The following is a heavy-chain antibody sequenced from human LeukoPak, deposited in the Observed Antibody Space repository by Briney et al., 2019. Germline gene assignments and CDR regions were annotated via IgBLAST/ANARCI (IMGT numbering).Heavy chain of an antibody. Sequence: PGGSLRLSCAASGFTFSSYSMNWVRQAPGKGLEWVSSISSSSSYIYYADSVKGRFTISRDNAKNSLYLQMNSLRAEDTAVYYCARDSFRGYDFWSGLGAFDIWGQGTMVTVSS. V-gene: IGHV3-21*01. D-gene: IGHD3-3*01. CDR1: GFTFSSYS. J-gene: IGHJ3*02. CDR3: ARDSFRGYDFWSGLGAFDI. CDR2: ISSSSSYI.